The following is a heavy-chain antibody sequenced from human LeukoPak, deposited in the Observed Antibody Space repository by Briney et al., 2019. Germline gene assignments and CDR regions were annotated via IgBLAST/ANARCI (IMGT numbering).Heavy chain of an antibody. CDR3: ARQRF. V-gene: IGHV3-7*01. D-gene: IGHD5-24*01. CDR2: IKEDGSQA. CDR1: GFTFSSYW. J-gene: IGHJ4*02. Sequence: QSGGSLILSCVGSGFTFSSYWMSWVRQAPGKGLEWVANIKEDGSQAYYVDSVKGRFTISRDNAKNSLYLQMNCLRDEDTAVYYCARQRFRGQGTLVTVSS.